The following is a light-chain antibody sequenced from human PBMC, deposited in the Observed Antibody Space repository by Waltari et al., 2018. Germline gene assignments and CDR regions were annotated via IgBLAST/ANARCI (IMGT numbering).Light chain of an antibody. CDR3: QQCNDWPRT. J-gene: IGKJ1*01. CDR1: QSVGSN. Sequence: EIVMTQSPATLSVSPGERATISCRASQSVGSNLAWYQQKPGQAPRLLIYAASTRATGIPARFSGSGSGTEFTLTISSLQSEDFAVYYCQQCNDWPRTFGQGTKVDIK. V-gene: IGKV3-15*01. CDR2: AAS.